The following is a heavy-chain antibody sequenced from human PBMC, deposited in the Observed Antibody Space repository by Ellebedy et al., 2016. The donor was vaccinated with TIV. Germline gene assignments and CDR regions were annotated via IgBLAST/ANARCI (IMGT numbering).Heavy chain of an antibody. V-gene: IGHV1-46*01. CDR3: ARDQVVVAATRYYYYGMDV. D-gene: IGHD2-15*01. Sequence: ASVKVSCKASGYTFTSYYMHWVRQAPGQGLEWMGIINPSGGSTSYAQKFQGRVTMTRDTSTSTVYMELSSLGSEDTAVYYCARDQVVVAATRYYYYGMDVWGQGTTVTVSS. J-gene: IGHJ6*02. CDR2: INPSGGST. CDR1: GYTFTSYY.